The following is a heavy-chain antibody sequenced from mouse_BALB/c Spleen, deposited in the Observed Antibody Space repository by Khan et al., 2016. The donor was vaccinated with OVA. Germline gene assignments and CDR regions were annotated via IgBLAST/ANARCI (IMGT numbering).Heavy chain of an antibody. V-gene: IGHV1-7*01. Sequence: VQLQQSGAELAKPGDSVKMSCKASGYTFINYWILWVKQRPGKGMEWSGYINHSTGYTEYNQNFKEKATLTADTSSSTAYMQLSSLTSEDSAVYCCARRGLRLDMDYWSQGTTLTVSS. CDR1: GYTFINYW. CDR2: INHSTGYT. J-gene: IGHJ2*01. CDR3: ARRGLRLDMDY. D-gene: IGHD1-1*01.